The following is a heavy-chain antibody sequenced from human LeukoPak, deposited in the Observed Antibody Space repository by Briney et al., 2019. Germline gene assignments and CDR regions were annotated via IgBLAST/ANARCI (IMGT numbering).Heavy chain of an antibody. Sequence: GGSLRLSCAASGFTSSSYDIHWVRQATGKGLEWVSGIGTAGEIYYPGSVKGRFTISRENAKNSLYLQMNSLRAGDTAVYYCARAAYSSTWYSRYFDLWGRGTLVTVSS. D-gene: IGHD6-13*01. CDR1: GFTSSSYD. CDR2: IGTAGEI. J-gene: IGHJ2*01. CDR3: ARAAYSSTWYSRYFDL. V-gene: IGHV3-13*01.